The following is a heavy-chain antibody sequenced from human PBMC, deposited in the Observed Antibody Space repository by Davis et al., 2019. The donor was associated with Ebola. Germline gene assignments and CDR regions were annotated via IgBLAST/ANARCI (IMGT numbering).Heavy chain of an antibody. CDR3: ARDLGAVAGTWGGDY. D-gene: IGHD6-19*01. V-gene: IGHV1-3*01. CDR2: INAGNGNT. Sequence: ASVKVSCKTSGGTFSSYAISWVRQAPGQGLEWMGWINAGNGNTKYSQKFQGRVTITRDTSASTAYMELSSLRSEDTAVYYCARDLGAVAGTWGGDYWGQGTLVTVSS. CDR1: GGTFSSYA. J-gene: IGHJ4*02.